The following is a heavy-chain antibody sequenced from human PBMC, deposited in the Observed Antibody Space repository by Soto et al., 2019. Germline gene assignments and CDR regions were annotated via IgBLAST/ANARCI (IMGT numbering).Heavy chain of an antibody. J-gene: IGHJ4*02. CDR2: IRSKAYGGTT. V-gene: IGHV3-49*03. Sequence: PGGSLRLSCTASGFTFGDYAMNWFRQAPGKGLEWVGFIRSKAYGGTTEYAASVKGRFTISRDDSKSIAYLQMNSLKTEDTAVYYCTSSKPLLSFGTDDYWGQGTLVPVSS. CDR3: TSSKPLLSFGTDDY. CDR1: GFTFGDYA. D-gene: IGHD3-10*01.